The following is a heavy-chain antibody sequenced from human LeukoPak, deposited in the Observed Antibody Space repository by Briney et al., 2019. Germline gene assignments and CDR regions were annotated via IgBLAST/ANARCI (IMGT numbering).Heavy chain of an antibody. CDR3: AKDRGQLWRGGDFDY. D-gene: IGHD5-18*01. V-gene: IGHV3-23*01. CDR2: ISGSGGST. Sequence: PGGSLRLSCAASGFTFSSYAMSWVRQAPGKGLEWVSAISGSGGSTYYADSVKGRFTISRDNSKNTLYLQMNSLRAEDTAVYYCAKDRGQLWRGGDFDYWGQGTLVTVSS. CDR1: GFTFSSYA. J-gene: IGHJ4*02.